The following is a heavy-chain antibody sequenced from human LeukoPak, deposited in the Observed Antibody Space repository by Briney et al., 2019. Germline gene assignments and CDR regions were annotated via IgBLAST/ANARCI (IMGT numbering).Heavy chain of an antibody. CDR3: ARDRYFGSDGFDI. CDR1: GFSFSEHG. J-gene: IGHJ3*02. Sequence: PGGSLRLSCAASGFSFSEHGMHWVRQAPGKGPGWVTVTWYDGSNNHYADSVKGRFTISRDNSKNTVFLEMNSLRAEDTAVYHCARDRYFGSDGFDIWGPGTMVIVSS. CDR2: TWYDGSNN. D-gene: IGHD3-10*01. V-gene: IGHV3-33*01.